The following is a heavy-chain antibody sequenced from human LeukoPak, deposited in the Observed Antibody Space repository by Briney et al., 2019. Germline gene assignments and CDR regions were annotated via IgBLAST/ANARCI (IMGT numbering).Heavy chain of an antibody. CDR3: ARTPVAGLANCFDY. CDR1: GFTFSSYW. CDR2: IKQDGSEK. D-gene: IGHD6-19*01. V-gene: IGHV3-7*01. Sequence: GGSLRLSCAASGFTFSSYWMSWVRQAPGKGLEWVANIKQDGSEKYYVDSVKGRFTISRDNAKNSLYLQMNSLRAEDTAVYYCARTPVAGLANCFDYWGQGTLVTVSS. J-gene: IGHJ4*02.